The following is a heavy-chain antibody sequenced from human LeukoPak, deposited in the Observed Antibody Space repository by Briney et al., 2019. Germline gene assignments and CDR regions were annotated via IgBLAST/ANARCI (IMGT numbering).Heavy chain of an antibody. CDR1: GFTFSSYA. Sequence: QSGGSLRLSCAASGFTFSSYAMSWVRQAPGKGLEWVSAISRSGSSKYYPDSVKGRFTISRDNSKNTLYLQMNSLRPEDTAVYYCAKNTIFGVVTADYFDYWGQGTLVTVSS. D-gene: IGHD3-3*01. CDR2: ISRSGSSK. V-gene: IGHV3-23*01. J-gene: IGHJ4*02. CDR3: AKNTIFGVVTADYFDY.